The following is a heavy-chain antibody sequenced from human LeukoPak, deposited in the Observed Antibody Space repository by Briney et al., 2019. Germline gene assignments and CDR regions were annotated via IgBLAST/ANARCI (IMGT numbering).Heavy chain of an antibody. V-gene: IGHV3-53*01. CDR1: GFTVSSNY. D-gene: IGHD3-3*01. CDR3: ARDWSHRCFDY. J-gene: IGHJ4*02. CDR2: IYAGGST. Sequence: EGSLRLSCAASGFTVSSNYMSWVRQAPGKGLEWVSVIYAGGSTYYADSVKGRFTISRDNSKNTLYLQMSSLRAEDTAVYYCARDWSHRCFDYWGQGTLVTVSS.